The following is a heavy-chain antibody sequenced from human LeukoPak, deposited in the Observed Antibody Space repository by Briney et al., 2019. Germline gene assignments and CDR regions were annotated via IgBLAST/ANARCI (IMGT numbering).Heavy chain of an antibody. CDR2: VHSSGTT. CDR1: GDSINNHF. CDR3: VRESGYRDTNYIGTFDF. D-gene: IGHD1-7*01. J-gene: IGHJ3*01. Sequence: SETLSLTCTVSGDSINNHFWTWVRQSPGRGPEWMGYVHSSGTTSYNPSLRRRGTISLDTSKNKVSLKLASVTAADTATYYCVRESGYRDTNYIGTFDFWGRGIVITVSS. V-gene: IGHV4-59*11.